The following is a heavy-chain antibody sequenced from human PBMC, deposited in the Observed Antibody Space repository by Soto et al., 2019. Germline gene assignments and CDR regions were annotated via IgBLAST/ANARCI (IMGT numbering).Heavy chain of an antibody. CDR1: GDSVSSNSAA. CDR2: TYYRSKWYN. Sequence: SQTLSLTCAISGDSVSSNSAAWNWIRPSPSRGLEWLGRTYYRSKWYNDYAVSVKSRITINPDTSKNQFSLQLNSVTPEDTAVYYCARGHSSLTTPGPLYNWFDPWGQGTLVTVSS. D-gene: IGHD6-13*01. CDR3: ARGHSSLTTPGPLYNWFDP. J-gene: IGHJ5*02. V-gene: IGHV6-1*01.